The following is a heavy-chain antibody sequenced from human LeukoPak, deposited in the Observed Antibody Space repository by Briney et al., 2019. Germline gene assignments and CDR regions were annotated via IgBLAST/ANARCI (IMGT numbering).Heavy chain of an antibody. CDR3: ARLSDYYDSSGYYSQFDY. D-gene: IGHD3-22*01. J-gene: IGHJ4*02. CDR1: GGTFSSYA. CDR2: IIPIFGTA. Sequence: SVKVSCKASGGTFSSYAISWVRQAPGQGPEWMGRIIPIFGTANYAQKFQGRVTITADKSTSTAYMELSSLRSEDTAVYYCARLSDYYDSSGYYSQFDYWGQGTLVTVSS. V-gene: IGHV1-69*06.